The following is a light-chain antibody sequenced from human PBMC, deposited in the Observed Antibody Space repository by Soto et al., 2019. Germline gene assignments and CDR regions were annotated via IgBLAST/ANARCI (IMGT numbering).Light chain of an antibody. J-gene: IGKJ5*01. V-gene: IGKV3-20*01. CDR3: QQYNNWPPIT. CDR1: QSVSSNY. CDR2: GAS. Sequence: SVLKQSPGTLSLSPGERATLSCRAGQSVSSNYLAWYQQKPGQAPRLLIYGASSRATGIPDRFSGSGSGTDFTLTISSLQSEDFAVYYCQQYNNWPPITFGQGTRLEIK.